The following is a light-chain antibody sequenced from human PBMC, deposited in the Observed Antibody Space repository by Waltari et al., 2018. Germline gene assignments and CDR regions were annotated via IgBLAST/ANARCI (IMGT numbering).Light chain of an antibody. CDR2: EGT. V-gene: IGLV2-23*01. CDR1: TSDVGGYNL. CDR3: SSYARSDNSVL. Sequence: QSALTQPASVSGSPGQSITIPCTGSTSDVGGYNLVSWYRQFPNKAPQLIIYEGTRRLSGVASRFAASKAGNTASLTISGLQAEDEALYFCSSYARSDNSVLFGGGTQLSVL. J-gene: IGLJ2*01.